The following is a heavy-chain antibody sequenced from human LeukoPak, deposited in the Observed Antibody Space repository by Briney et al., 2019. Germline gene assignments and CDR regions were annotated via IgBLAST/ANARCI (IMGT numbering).Heavy chain of an antibody. CDR1: GGSISSGSYY. D-gene: IGHD3-22*01. CDR2: ISNSGTT. CDR3: ARAPLYYYGASGSTGAFDV. Sequence: SETLSLTCTVSGGSISSGSYYWTWIRQPAGKGLEWIGRISNSGTTNYNPSVKSRLTISVDTSKNQLSLKLNSVTAADTAVYSCARAPLYYYGASGSTGAFDVWGHGTMVTVSS. V-gene: IGHV4-61*10. J-gene: IGHJ3*01.